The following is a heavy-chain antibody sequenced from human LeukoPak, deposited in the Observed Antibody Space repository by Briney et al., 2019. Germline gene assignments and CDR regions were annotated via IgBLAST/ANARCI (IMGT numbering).Heavy chain of an antibody. CDR3: ARDLGSSGWLI. V-gene: IGHV3-7*05. Sequence: QTGGSLRLSCVVSGFTFSSYWMSWVRQAPGKGLEWVANIKRDGGEKYYVDSVKGRFTISRDNAKKSLYLQMNSLRAEDTAVYYCARDLGSSGWLIWGQGTLVTVSS. CDR1: GFTFSSYW. J-gene: IGHJ4*02. CDR2: IKRDGGEK. D-gene: IGHD6-19*01.